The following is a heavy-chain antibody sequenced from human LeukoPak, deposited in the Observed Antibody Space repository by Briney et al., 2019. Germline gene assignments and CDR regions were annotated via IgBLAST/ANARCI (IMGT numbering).Heavy chain of an antibody. J-gene: IGHJ6*03. Sequence: ASVKVSCKASGYTFTNYYIHWVRQAPGQGLEWMGILNPSSGSTSYAQKFQGRVTMTRDMSTSTVYMELSSLRSEDTAVYYCARDPGLRGSYYYMDVWGKGTTVTVSS. V-gene: IGHV1-46*01. CDR3: ARDPGLRGSYYYMDV. CDR2: LNPSSGST. CDR1: GYTFTNYY. D-gene: IGHD2-15*01.